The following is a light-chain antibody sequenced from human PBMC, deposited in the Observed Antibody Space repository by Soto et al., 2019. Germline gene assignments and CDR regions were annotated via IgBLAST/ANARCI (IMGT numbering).Light chain of an antibody. V-gene: IGKV1-5*01. J-gene: IGKJ1*01. CDR1: QSISTW. Sequence: DIRMTQSTSTLPASVGDRVTITCRASQSISTWLAWYQQKPGKAPKLLIYDASSLQSGVPSRFSGSGSGTEFTLTISSLQPDDFATYYCQHYNSYSEAFGQGTKVDIK. CDR2: DAS. CDR3: QHYNSYSEA.